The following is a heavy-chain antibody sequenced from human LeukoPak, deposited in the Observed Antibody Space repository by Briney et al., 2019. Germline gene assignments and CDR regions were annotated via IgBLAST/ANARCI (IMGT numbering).Heavy chain of an antibody. D-gene: IGHD3-16*01. CDR1: GFTFSGYW. J-gene: IGHJ4*02. V-gene: IGHV3-7*04. CDR2: IKSDGSEK. CDR3: ARMSRYGLDY. Sequence: PGGSLRLSCAASGFTFSGYWMSWVRQAPGKGLEWLANIKSDGSEKYYVDSGKGRFTISRDNAKNSLYLQMSSLRPEDTAVYYCARMSRYGLDYWGQGTLVTVSS.